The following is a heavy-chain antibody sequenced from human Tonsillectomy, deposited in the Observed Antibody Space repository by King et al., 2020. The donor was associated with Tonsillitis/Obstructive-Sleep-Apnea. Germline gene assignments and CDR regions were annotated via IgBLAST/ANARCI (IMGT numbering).Heavy chain of an antibody. V-gene: IGHV5-10-1*01. CDR2: IDPSDSYT. J-gene: IGHJ4*02. CDR1: GYSFTTYW. Sequence: QLVQSGAEVKKSGESLRISCKGSGYSFTTYWISWVRQMPGKGLEWMGRIDPSDSYTNYSPSFQGHVTISIDKSISTAYLQWSSLKASDTAMYYCARTYSGTYYRNFDYWGQGTLVTVSS. D-gene: IGHD1-26*01. CDR3: ARTYSGTYYRNFDY.